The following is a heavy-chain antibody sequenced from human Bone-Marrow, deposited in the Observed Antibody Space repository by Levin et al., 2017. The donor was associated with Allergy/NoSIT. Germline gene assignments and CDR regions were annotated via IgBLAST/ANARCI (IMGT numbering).Heavy chain of an antibody. CDR1: GFNFSTYN. J-gene: IGHJ6*02. CDR2: INSGSSNI. Sequence: GGSLRLSCAASGFNFSTYNMNWVRQAPGKALEWVSSINSGSSNIYHADSLKGRFTISRDNAKNSLYLQMKSLRAEDTAVYYCARDRTNGILTNYGMDVWGQGTTVTVSS. V-gene: IGHV3-21*04. D-gene: IGHD3-9*01. CDR3: ARDRTNGILTNYGMDV.